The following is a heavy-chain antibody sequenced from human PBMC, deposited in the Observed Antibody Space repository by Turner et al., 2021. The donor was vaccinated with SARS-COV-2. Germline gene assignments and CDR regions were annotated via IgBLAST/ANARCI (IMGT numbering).Heavy chain of an antibody. D-gene: IGHD6-13*01. CDR1: YIGSYF. CDR2: IDHSGDT. Sequence: QVLLRESGPGLVMPSETLSLNCNVNYIGSYFWSWIRQRPGKTLEWIAYIDHSGDTSYTPSLKSRVTISIDTSQNHISLKLRSVTAADTAVYFCARSGDSWPHDFWGPGTLVTVSS. CDR3: ARSGDSWPHDF. J-gene: IGHJ4*02. V-gene: IGHV4-59*01.